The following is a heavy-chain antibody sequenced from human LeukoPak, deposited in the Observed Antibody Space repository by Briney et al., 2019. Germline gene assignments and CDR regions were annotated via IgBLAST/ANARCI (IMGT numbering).Heavy chain of an antibody. V-gene: IGHV1-8*01. CDR3: VRVYDYVWGSGGAFDP. J-gene: IGHJ5*02. CDR1: GYTFTSYD. CDR2: MNPNSGNT. D-gene: IGHD3-16*01. Sequence: ASVKVSCKASGYTFTSYDINWVRQATGHGLEWMGWMNPNSGNTGYAQKFQGRVTMTRNTSISTAYMELSSLRSEDTAVYYCVRVYDYVWGSGGAFDPWGQGTLVTVSS.